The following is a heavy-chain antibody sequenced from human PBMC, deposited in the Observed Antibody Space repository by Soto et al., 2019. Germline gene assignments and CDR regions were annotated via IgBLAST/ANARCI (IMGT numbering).Heavy chain of an antibody. D-gene: IGHD2-2*01. Sequence: GGSLRLSCAASGFTFSSYAMSWVRQAPGKGLEWVSAISGSGGSTYYADSVKGRFTISRDNSKNTLYLQMNSLRAEDKAVYYCAKESCSGTSCYNWFDPWGQGTLVTVSS. V-gene: IGHV3-23*01. CDR2: ISGSGGST. CDR1: GFTFSSYA. J-gene: IGHJ5*02. CDR3: AKESCSGTSCYNWFDP.